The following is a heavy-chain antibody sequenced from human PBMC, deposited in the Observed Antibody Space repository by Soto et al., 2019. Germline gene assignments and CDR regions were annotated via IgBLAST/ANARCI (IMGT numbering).Heavy chain of an antibody. Sequence: GESLKISCKASGYTFTNYWISWVRHLPGKGLEWMGRIDPPDSYTHYSPSFQGHVSISVDTSLSSAYLQWSGLKASGTAIYYCARGNRNFADYWGQGTLVTVSS. D-gene: IGHD1-7*01. J-gene: IGHJ4*02. CDR1: GYTFTNYW. CDR3: ARGNRNFADY. V-gene: IGHV5-10-1*01. CDR2: IDPPDSYT.